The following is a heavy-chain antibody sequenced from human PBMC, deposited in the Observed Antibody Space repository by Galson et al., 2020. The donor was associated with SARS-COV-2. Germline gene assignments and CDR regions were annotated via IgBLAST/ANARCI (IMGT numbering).Heavy chain of an antibody. D-gene: IGHD6-13*01. CDR3: SRGLSSSWPFSDF. Sequence: GESLKISCAASGFTFSSYNMNWVRQAPGKGLEWVSFITSSSTTYYADSVKGRFTIPRDNAKNSLYLQMSGLRDDDTALYYCSRGLSSSWPFSDFWGQGALVTGSS. CDR1: GFTFSSYN. V-gene: IGHV3-48*02. J-gene: IGHJ4*02. CDR2: ITSSSTT.